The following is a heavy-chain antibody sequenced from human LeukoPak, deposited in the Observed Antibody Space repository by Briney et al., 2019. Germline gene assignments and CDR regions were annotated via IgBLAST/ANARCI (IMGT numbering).Heavy chain of an antibody. CDR2: IYTSGST. Sequence: PSETLSLTCTVSGGSISSYYWSWIRQPAGKGLEWIGRIYTSGSTNYNPSLKSRVTMSVDTSKNQFSLKLSSVTAADTAVYCCVQSPGYDFWSGFPYYYYGMDVWGQGTTVTVSS. CDR1: GGSISSYY. D-gene: IGHD3-3*01. V-gene: IGHV4-4*07. CDR3: VQSPGYDFWSGFPYYYYGMDV. J-gene: IGHJ6*02.